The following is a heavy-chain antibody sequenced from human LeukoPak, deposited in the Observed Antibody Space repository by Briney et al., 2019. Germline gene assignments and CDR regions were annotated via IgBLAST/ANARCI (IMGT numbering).Heavy chain of an antibody. CDR2: ISSSGSTI. Sequence: PGGSLRLSCAASGFTFSSYEMNWVRQAPGKGLEWVSYISSSGSTIYYADSVKGRFTISRDNAKNSLYLQMNSLRAEDTAVYYCARDWEGVFWFDPWGQGTLVTVSS. CDR1: GFTFSSYE. J-gene: IGHJ5*02. V-gene: IGHV3-48*03. CDR3: ARDWEGVFWFDP. D-gene: IGHD1-26*01.